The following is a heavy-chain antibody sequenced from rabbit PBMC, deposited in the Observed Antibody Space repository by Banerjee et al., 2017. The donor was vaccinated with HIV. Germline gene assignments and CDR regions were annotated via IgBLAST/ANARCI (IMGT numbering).Heavy chain of an antibody. CDR2: IHTGNHRT. Sequence: QEQLEESGGGLVKPEGSLTLTCKASGFDLSTYYYMCWVRQAPGKGLEWIGCIHTGNHRTWYANWAKGRFTISKTSSTTVTLQMTSLTAADTATYFCARGWPGNDSGLWGPGTLVTVS. CDR1: GFDLSTYYY. D-gene: IGHD3-1*01. CDR3: ARGWPGNDSGL. J-gene: IGHJ6*01. V-gene: IGHV1S45*01.